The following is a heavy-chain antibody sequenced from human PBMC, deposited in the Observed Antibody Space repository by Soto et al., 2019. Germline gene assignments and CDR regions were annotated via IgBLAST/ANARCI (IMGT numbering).Heavy chain of an antibody. V-gene: IGHV1-58*02. D-gene: IGHD3-9*01. CDR2: IVVGSGNT. CDR1: GFTFTSSA. Sequence: SVKVSCKASGFTFTSSAMQWVRQARGQRLEWIGWIVVGSGNTNYAQKFQERVTITRDMSTSTAYMELSSLRSEDTAVYYCAAPRVNTYYDILTGSSNYYYYYGMDVWGQGTTVTVSS. J-gene: IGHJ6*02. CDR3: AAPRVNTYYDILTGSSNYYYYYGMDV.